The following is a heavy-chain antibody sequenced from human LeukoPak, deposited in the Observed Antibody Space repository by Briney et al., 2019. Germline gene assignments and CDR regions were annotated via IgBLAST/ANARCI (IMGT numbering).Heavy chain of an antibody. CDR1: GGSISSGGYY. V-gene: IGHV4-31*03. CDR3: ARGEYSSSPRLDY. CDR2: IYYSGST. D-gene: IGHD6-6*01. J-gene: IGHJ4*02. Sequence: SETLSLTCTVSGGSISSGGYYWSWIRQHPGKGLEWIGYIYYSGSTYYNPSLKSRVTISVDTSKNQFSLKLSSVIAADTAVYYCARGEYSSSPRLDYWGQGTLVTVSS.